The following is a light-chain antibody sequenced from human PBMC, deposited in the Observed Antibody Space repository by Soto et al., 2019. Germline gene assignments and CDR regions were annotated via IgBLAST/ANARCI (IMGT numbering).Light chain of an antibody. Sequence: EIVLTQSPATLSLSPGERATLTCRASQSVSNFLAWYQHKPGQAPRLLIYDASIRAAGVPARFSGSGSGTDFTLTISSLEPEDFAVYYCQQYGSSPLAFGGGTKVDIK. CDR3: QQYGSSPLA. CDR1: QSVSNF. CDR2: DAS. V-gene: IGKV3-20*01. J-gene: IGKJ4*01.